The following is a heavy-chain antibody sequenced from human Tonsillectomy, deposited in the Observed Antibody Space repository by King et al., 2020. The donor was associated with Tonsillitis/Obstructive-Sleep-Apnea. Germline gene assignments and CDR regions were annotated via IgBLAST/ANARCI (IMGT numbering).Heavy chain of an antibody. CDR1: GFSFDFYG. D-gene: IGHD1-1*01. J-gene: IGHJ4*02. Sequence: VQSGRSLTLSCVASGFSFDFYGMHCVRQAPGRGLQWVAGIWYDGSVTQYADSVKGRLTISRDTAKNTVYLQMTNVRGEDTAMYYCARDKSTTTSGFDYWGQGTPVTVSS. CDR3: ARDKSTTTSGFDY. CDR2: IWYDGSVT. V-gene: IGHV3-33*01.